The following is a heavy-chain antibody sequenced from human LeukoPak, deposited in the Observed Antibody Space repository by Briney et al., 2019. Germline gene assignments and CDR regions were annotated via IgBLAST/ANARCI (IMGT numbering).Heavy chain of an antibody. CDR1: GASISPNY. J-gene: IGHJ4*02. CDR2: IYYSGST. CDR3: ARHPEITMVRGVITTFDY. D-gene: IGHD3-10*01. V-gene: IGHV4-59*05. Sequence: SETLSLTCTVSGASISPNYWSWFRQHPGKGLEWLGSIYYSGSTYYNPSLKSRVTISVDTSKNQFSLKLSSVTAADTAVYYCARHPEITMVRGVITTFDYWGQGTLVTVSS.